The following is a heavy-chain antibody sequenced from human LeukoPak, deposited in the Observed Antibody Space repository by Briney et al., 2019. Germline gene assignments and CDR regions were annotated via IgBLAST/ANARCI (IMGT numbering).Heavy chain of an antibody. CDR2: IYTFDNT. V-gene: IGHV4-4*07. D-gene: IGHD2-2*01. CDR1: GGSICGYY. Sequence: PSETLSLTCTVSGGSICGYYWTWIRQPAGKGLEWIGRIYTFDNTNYNPSLKSRVTMSIDTSNNQFSLKLDSVTAADTAIYYCAREWGSTSPRPLDSWGQGSLVTVSS. J-gene: IGHJ4*02. CDR3: AREWGSTSPRPLDS.